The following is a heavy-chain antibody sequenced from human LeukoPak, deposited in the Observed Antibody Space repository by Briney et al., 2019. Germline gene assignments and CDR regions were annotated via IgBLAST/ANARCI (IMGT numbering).Heavy chain of an antibody. CDR2: FDPEDGET. CDR1: GYTLTELS. V-gene: IGHV1-24*01. CDR3: ARSRGKEWAFDI. D-gene: IGHD2-2*01. Sequence: ASVKVSCKVSGYTLTELSMHWVRQAPGKGLEWMGGFDPEDGETIYAQKFQGRVTITTDESTSTAYMELSSLRSEDTAVYYCARSRGKEWAFDIWGQGTMVTVSS. J-gene: IGHJ3*02.